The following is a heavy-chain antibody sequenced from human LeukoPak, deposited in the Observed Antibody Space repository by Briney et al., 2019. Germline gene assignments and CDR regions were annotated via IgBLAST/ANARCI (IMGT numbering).Heavy chain of an antibody. Sequence: PSETLSLTCTVSGGSISSSSYYWGWIRQPPGKGLEWIGSIYYSGSTYYNPSLKSRVTISVDTSKNQFSLKLSSVTAADTVVYYCATLWELYLDYWGQGTLVTVSS. CDR1: GGSISSSSYY. CDR3: ATLWELYLDY. D-gene: IGHD1-26*01. CDR2: IYYSGST. J-gene: IGHJ4*02. V-gene: IGHV4-39*01.